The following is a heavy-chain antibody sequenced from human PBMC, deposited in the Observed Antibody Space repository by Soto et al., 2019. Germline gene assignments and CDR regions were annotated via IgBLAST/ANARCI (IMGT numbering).Heavy chain of an antibody. CDR1: GFSLSNARMG. J-gene: IGHJ2*01. CDR2: IFSNDAK. CDR3: ARSPPPPPRPKPHWVFDL. Sequence: QVTLKESGPVLVNPTETLTLTCTVSGFSLSNARMGVSWIRQPPGKPLEWLAHIFSNDAKSYSTSLKSRITTPKDTSKSPVVLTMTNLDPVATGTYYCARSPPPPPRPKPHWVFDLWGRGTLVTVSS. V-gene: IGHV2-26*01. D-gene: IGHD1-1*01.